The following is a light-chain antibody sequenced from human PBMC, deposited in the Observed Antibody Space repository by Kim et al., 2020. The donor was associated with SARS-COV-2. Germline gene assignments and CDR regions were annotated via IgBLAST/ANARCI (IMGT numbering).Light chain of an antibody. CDR2: GAS. J-gene: IGKJ5*01. CDR1: QDIRND. V-gene: IGKV1-17*01. Sequence: DIQMTQSPSSLSASVGDRVTITCRASQDIRNDLGWYQQNPGRATKRLNYGASSLQSGIPSRFSGSGSGTEFTLTISSVQPEDFATYFCLQHSTYPITFGQVTRREIK. CDR3: LQHSTYPIT.